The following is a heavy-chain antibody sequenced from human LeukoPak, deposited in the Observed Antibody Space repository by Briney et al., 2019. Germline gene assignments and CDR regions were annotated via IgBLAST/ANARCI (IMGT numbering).Heavy chain of an antibody. Sequence: PSETLSLTCSVSDGSISSYYWSWIRQPPGKGLAWIGYIYDSGSTNYNPSLKSRVTISVDTSKNQFSLKVSSVTAADTAVYYCARVGLHGVTTLYFDHWGQGTLVTVSS. CDR1: DGSISSYY. CDR2: IYDSGST. D-gene: IGHD4-17*01. CDR3: ARVGLHGVTTLYFDH. V-gene: IGHV4-59*01. J-gene: IGHJ4*02.